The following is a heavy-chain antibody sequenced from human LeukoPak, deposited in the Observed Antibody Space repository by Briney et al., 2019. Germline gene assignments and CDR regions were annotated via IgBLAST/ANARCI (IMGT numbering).Heavy chain of an antibody. J-gene: IGHJ6*03. D-gene: IGHD6-13*01. Sequence: PSGGSLRLSCAASGFTFSRYAMSWVRQAPGKGLEWVANIKQDGSEKYYVDSVKGRFTISRDNAKNSLYLQMNSLRAEGTAVYYCARDLRAAAGMGTYYYYYMDVWGKGTTVTISS. CDR2: IKQDGSEK. V-gene: IGHV3-7*01. CDR1: GFTFSRYA. CDR3: ARDLRAAAGMGTYYYYYMDV.